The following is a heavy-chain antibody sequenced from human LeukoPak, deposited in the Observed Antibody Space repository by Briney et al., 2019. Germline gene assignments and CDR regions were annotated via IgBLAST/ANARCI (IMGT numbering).Heavy chain of an antibody. V-gene: IGHV3-20*04. CDR1: GFTFDDHG. CDR2: INWNGDTT. D-gene: IGHD2-21*01. J-gene: IGHJ6*03. CDR3: AREVSVAFSYYMDV. Sequence: RPGGSLRLSCKVSGFTFDDHGMSWVRQAPGKGLEWVGGINWNGDTTDYGDSMRGRFIISRDNADNSLYLQMNSLRADDTAVYYCAREVSVAFSYYMDVWGKGTTVIVSS.